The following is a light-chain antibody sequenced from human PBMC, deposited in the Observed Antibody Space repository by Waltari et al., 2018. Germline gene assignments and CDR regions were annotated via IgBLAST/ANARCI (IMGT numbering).Light chain of an antibody. CDR1: NIGTKS. Sequence: SYALTPSPSVSVAPGETATMYCRGDNIGTKSVYWVQQKPGQAPVVVLSYDSKRPSGIPERFSGSKSGNTVTLTLSRVEAGDEADYYCQVWNSNYDPWVFGGGTKLTVL. CDR2: YDS. J-gene: IGLJ3*02. V-gene: IGLV3-21*04. CDR3: QVWNSNYDPWV.